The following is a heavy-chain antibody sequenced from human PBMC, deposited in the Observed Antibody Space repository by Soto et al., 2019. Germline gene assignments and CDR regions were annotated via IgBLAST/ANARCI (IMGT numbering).Heavy chain of an antibody. J-gene: IGHJ4*02. Sequence: ASETLSLTCTVSGGSISSYYWSWIRQPPGKGLEWIGYIYYRGSTNYNPSLKSRVTISVDTSKNQFSLKLSSVTAADTAVYYCASIKINYDYVWGSYRSGHYFDYWGQGTLVTVSS. V-gene: IGHV4-59*01. CDR2: IYYRGST. D-gene: IGHD3-16*02. CDR1: GGSISSYY. CDR3: ASIKINYDYVWGSYRSGHYFDY.